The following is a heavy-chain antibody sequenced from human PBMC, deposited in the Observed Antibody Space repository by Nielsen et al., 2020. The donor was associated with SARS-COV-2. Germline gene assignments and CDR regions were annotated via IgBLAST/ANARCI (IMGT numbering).Heavy chain of an antibody. J-gene: IGHJ5*02. CDR1: GGSISSSNW. D-gene: IGHD3-22*01. Sequence: SETLSLTCAVSGGSISSSNWWSWVRQPPGKGLEWIGEIYHSGSTNYNPSLKSRVTISVDKSKNQFSLKLSSVTAADTAVYYCARGRVVVVITRLDDWFDPWGQGTLVTVSS. CDR2: IYHSGST. CDR3: ARGRVVVVITRLDDWFDP. V-gene: IGHV4-4*02.